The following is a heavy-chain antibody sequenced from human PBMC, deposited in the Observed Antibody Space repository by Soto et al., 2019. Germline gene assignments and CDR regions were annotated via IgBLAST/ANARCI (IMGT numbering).Heavy chain of an antibody. Sequence: QERLQESGPGLVKPSETLSLTCSVSGGFVRTYYWSWLRHPAGKGLEWIGRIYGGGSTKFNPSLKSRVTMAVDTSKNVFSLKLTSVTAADTATYYCARLRGHYYDSVAYDPPWLDLWGQGTLVTVSS. CDR3: ARLRGHYYDSVAYDPPWLDL. CDR2: IYGGGST. V-gene: IGHV4-4*07. J-gene: IGHJ5*02. CDR1: GGFVRTYY. D-gene: IGHD3-22*01.